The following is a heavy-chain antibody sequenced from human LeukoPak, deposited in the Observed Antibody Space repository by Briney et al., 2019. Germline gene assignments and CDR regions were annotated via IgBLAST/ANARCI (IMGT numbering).Heavy chain of an antibody. D-gene: IGHD1-26*01. CDR2: INHSGST. CDR3: ARIGATGNLYYFDY. Sequence: ASETLSLTCAVYGGSFSGYYWSWIRQPPGKGLEWIGEINHSGSTNYNPSLKSRVTISVDTSKNQFSLKLSSVPAADTAVYYCARIGATGNLYYFDYWGQGTLVTVSS. J-gene: IGHJ4*02. CDR1: GGSFSGYY. V-gene: IGHV4-34*01.